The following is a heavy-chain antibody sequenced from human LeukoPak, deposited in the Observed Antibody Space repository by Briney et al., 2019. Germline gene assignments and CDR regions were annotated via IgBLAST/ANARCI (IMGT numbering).Heavy chain of an antibody. V-gene: IGHV4-39*01. CDR2: IYYSGST. J-gene: IGHJ5*02. D-gene: IGHD3-10*01. Sequence: KSSETLSLTCTVSGGSISSSSYYWGWIRQPPGKGLEWIGSIYYSGSTYYNPSLKSRVTISVDTSKNQFSLKLSSVTAADTAVYYCASCITVRGVYWFDPWGQGTLVTVSS. CDR3: ASCITVRGVYWFDP. CDR1: GGSISSSSYY.